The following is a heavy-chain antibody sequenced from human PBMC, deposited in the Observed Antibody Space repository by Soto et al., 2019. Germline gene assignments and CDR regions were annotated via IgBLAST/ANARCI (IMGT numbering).Heavy chain of an antibody. CDR1: GYTFTSYG. V-gene: IGHV1-18*01. Sequence: ASVKVSCKASGYTFTSYGMSGVRQATGQGLECIASLTPYNRNTTSPQTLQRRLTLTPDTSPSTAYMELRSLRSDDTAVYYCATLFGSGPVKYYYGMDVWGQGTTVTVSS. CDR3: ATLFGSGPVKYYYGMDV. D-gene: IGHD2-15*01. CDR2: LTPYNRNT. J-gene: IGHJ6*02.